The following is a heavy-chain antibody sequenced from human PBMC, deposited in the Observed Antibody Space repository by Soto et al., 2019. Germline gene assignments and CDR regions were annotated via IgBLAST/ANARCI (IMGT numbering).Heavy chain of an antibody. CDR1: GGSFRGYY. J-gene: IGHJ4*02. D-gene: IGHD6-6*01. CDR2: INHSGST. Sequence: SETLSLTCAVYGGSFRGYYWSWIRQPPGKGLEWIGEINHSGSTNYNPSLKSRVTISVDTSKNQFSLKLSSVTAADTAVYYCARGWRNSSSAAVDYWGQGTLVTVSS. CDR3: ARGWRNSSSAAVDY. V-gene: IGHV4-34*01.